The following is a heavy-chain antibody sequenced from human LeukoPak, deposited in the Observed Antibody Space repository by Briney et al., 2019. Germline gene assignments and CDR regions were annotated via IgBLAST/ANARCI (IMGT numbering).Heavy chain of an antibody. Sequence: GASVKVSCKASGYTFTGYYMHWVRQAPGQRLEWMGWINAGNGNTKYSQKFQGRVTITRDTSASTAYMELSSLRSEDTAVYYCARVDPPTARIDYWGQGTLVTVSS. CDR2: INAGNGNT. D-gene: IGHD5-18*01. CDR3: ARVDPPTARIDY. CDR1: GYTFTGYY. V-gene: IGHV1-3*01. J-gene: IGHJ4*02.